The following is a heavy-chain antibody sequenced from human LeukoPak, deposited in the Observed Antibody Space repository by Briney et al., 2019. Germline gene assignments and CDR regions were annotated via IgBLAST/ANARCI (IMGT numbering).Heavy chain of an antibody. Sequence: GGSLRLSCAASGFTFSSYSMNWVRQAPGEGLEWVSYISSSSSTIYYADSVKGRFTISRDNAKNSLYLQMNSLRAEDTAVYYCARDSVLLWFGELPDYWGQGTLVTVSS. CDR3: ARDSVLLWFGELPDY. V-gene: IGHV3-48*01. D-gene: IGHD3-10*01. CDR1: GFTFSSYS. J-gene: IGHJ4*02. CDR2: ISSSSSTI.